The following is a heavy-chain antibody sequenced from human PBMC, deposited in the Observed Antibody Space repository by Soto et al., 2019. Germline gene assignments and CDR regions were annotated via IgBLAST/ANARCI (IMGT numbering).Heavy chain of an antibody. V-gene: IGHV3-33*01. CDR2: ILADGSDK. Sequence: QVQLVESGGGVVQPGRSLRLSCAASGFSFSRYGMHWVRQAPGKGVEWVAGILADGSDKDYTDAVKGRFTISRDNSKNTLYLEMNSLRAEDTAVYYCARDDDYGDNGLDYWGQGTLVTVSS. CDR3: ARDDDYGDNGLDY. D-gene: IGHD4-17*01. J-gene: IGHJ4*02. CDR1: GFSFSRYG.